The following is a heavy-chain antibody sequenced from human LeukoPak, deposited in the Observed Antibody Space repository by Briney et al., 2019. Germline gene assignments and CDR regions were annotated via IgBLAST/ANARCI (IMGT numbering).Heavy chain of an antibody. CDR2: IIPIFGTA. V-gene: IGHV1-69*13. J-gene: IGHJ5*02. Sequence: SVKVSCKASGYTFTSYGISWVRQAPGQGLEWMGGIIPIFGTANYAQKFQGRVTITADESTSTAYMELSSLRSEDTAVYYCARDGGVIASGWFDPWGQGTLVTVSS. CDR1: GYTFTSYG. D-gene: IGHD3-16*02. CDR3: ARDGGVIASGWFDP.